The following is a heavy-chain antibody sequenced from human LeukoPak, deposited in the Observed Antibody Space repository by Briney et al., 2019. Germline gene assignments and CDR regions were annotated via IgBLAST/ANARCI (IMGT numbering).Heavy chain of an antibody. J-gene: IGHJ4*01. CDR2: TYYRSKWYN. V-gene: IGHV6-1*01. Sequence: SQTLSLTCAISGDSVSSSSATWNWIRQSPSRGLEWLGRTYYRSKWYNDSAISVKSRIIINADTSKNQFSLHLNSVTPEDTAVYHCARGYSSSIDYWGHGTLVTVSS. D-gene: IGHD6-13*01. CDR1: GDSVSSSSAT. CDR3: ARGYSSSIDY.